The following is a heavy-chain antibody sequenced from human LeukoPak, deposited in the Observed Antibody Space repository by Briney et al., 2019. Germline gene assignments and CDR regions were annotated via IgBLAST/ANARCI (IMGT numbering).Heavy chain of an antibody. Sequence: ASVTVSCKASGYTFTSYYMHWVRQAPGQGLEWMGIINPSGGSTSYAQKFQGRVTMTRDTSTSTVYMELSSLRSEDTAVYYCARAAIGAYYDFWSGPQYWFDPWGQGTLVTVSS. V-gene: IGHV1-46*01. CDR3: ARAAIGAYYDFWSGPQYWFDP. CDR1: GYTFTSYY. J-gene: IGHJ5*02. CDR2: INPSGGST. D-gene: IGHD3-3*01.